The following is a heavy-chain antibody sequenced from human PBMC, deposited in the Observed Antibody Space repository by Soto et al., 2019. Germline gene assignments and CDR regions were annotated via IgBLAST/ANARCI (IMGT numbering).Heavy chain of an antibody. Sequence: TGESLKISCTGSGYMFTKYWIAWVRQMPGKGLEWVGIIDPDDSHDGSSPSFEGQVTISVVKSNSSVYLRWDKLKSSNTATYFFEFWALDPSGHYCPYHWFDSWGQGTQVTVSS. CDR3: EFWALDPSGHYCPYHWFDS. D-gene: IGHD3-22*01. J-gene: IGHJ5*01. V-gene: IGHV5-51*01. CDR1: GYMFTKYW. CDR2: IDPDDSHD.